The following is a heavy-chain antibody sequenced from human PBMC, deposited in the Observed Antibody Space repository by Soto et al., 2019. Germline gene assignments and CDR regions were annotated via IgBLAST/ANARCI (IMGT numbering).Heavy chain of an antibody. CDR1: GFTFSNYW. CDR2: IKSDGSVT. CDR3: AHRHMVGATRYNWFDP. D-gene: IGHD1-26*01. J-gene: IGHJ5*02. V-gene: IGHV3-74*03. Sequence: PGGSLRLSCAASGFTFSNYWMHWVRQVPGKGLVWVSHIKSDGSVTTYADSVKGRFTISRDTSKNQVALTMTNVDPVDTATYYCAHRHMVGATRYNWFDPW.